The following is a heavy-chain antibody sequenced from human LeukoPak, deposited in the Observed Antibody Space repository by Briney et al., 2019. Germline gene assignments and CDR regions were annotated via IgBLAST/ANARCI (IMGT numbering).Heavy chain of an antibody. CDR2: NSDNGAVT. CDR3: ARKYASGTYPLDN. V-gene: IGHV3-23*01. D-gene: IGHD3-10*01. CDR1: GCSYSMYI. J-gene: IGHJ4*02. Sequence: GGSLRLSCAASGCSYSMYIMSWLRQAPGRGLAWVSVNSDNGAVTFYGDSVKGLFTISRDNSKNTLYLQMSSLRVEDTAVYYCARKYASGTYPLDNWGQGTLVTVSS.